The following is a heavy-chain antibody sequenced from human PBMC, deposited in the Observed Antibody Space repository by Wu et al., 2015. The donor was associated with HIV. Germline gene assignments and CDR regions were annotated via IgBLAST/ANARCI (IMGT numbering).Heavy chain of an antibody. V-gene: IGHV1-8*01. CDR2: MNPNSGNT. D-gene: IGHD1-1*01. Sequence: QVQLVQSGAEVRKPGSSVKVSCKASGGTFSSMFSSYAITWVRQAPGQGLEWMGWMNPNSGNTNYAQKFKGRVTMTRATSINTAYMELNNLKSEDTAIYYCAVLYNLXPVKDILDTWGQGTLVTVSS. CDR1: GGTFSSMFSSYA. CDR3: AVLYNLXPVKDILDT. J-gene: IGHJ5*02.